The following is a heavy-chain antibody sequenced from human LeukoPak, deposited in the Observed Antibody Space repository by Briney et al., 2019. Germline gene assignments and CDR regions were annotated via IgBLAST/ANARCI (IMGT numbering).Heavy chain of an antibody. CDR1: GFTFSTYA. CDR2: IRRDGSNE. V-gene: IGHV3-30*02. CDR3: ARHNTRFLERLPALGS. D-gene: IGHD3-3*01. Sequence: GGSLRLSCATSGFTFSTYAMHWVRRAPGKGLEWVAFIRRDGSNEYYADSVKGRFIISRDKSKNTLYLQMRSLRPDDTAVYYCARHNTRFLERLPALGSWGQGTLVTVSS. J-gene: IGHJ5*02.